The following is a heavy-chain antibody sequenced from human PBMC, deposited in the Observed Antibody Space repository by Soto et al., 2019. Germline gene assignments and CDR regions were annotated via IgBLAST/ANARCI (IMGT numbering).Heavy chain of an antibody. V-gene: IGHV4-31*03. D-gene: IGHD1-26*01. J-gene: IGHJ4*02. CDR2: IYYSGST. Sequence: QVQLQESGPGLVKPSQTLSLTCTVSGGSISSGGYYWSWIRQHPGKGLEWIGYIYYSGSTYYNPSLKRRVTISVDTSKNQFSLKLSSVTAADTAVYYCAREGFAGGSYSLFDYWGQGTLVTVSS. CDR3: AREGFAGGSYSLFDY. CDR1: GGSISSGGYY.